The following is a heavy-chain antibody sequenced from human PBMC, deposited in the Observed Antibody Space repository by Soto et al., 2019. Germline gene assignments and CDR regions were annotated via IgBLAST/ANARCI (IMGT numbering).Heavy chain of an antibody. D-gene: IGHD6-13*01. CDR2: IYPGDSDT. J-gene: IGHJ6*02. CDR3: ARTSAAGKYYYGMDV. Sequence: GESLKISCKGSGYSFTSYWIGWVRQMPGKGLEWMGIIYPGDSDTRYGPSFQGQVTISADKSISTAYLQWSSPKASDTAMYYCARTSAAGKYYYGMDVWGQGTTVTVSS. CDR1: GYSFTSYW. V-gene: IGHV5-51*01.